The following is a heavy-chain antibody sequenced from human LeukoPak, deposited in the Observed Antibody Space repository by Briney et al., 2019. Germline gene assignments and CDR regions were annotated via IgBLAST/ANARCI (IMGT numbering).Heavy chain of an antibody. V-gene: IGHV3-33*01. CDR1: GSTFSSYG. Sequence: GGSLRLSCAASGSTFSSYGMHWVRQAPGKGLEWVAVIWYDGSNKYYADSVKGRFTISRDNSKNTLYLQMNSLRAEDTAVYYCARGYSSSWYFRYYYGMDVWGQGTTVTVSS. CDR3: ARGYSSSWYFRYYYGMDV. D-gene: IGHD6-13*01. CDR2: IWYDGSNK. J-gene: IGHJ6*02.